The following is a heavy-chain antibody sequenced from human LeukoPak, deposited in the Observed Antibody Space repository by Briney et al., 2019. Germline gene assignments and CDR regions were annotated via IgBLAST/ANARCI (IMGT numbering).Heavy chain of an antibody. Sequence: GGSLRLSCAASGFTIGPYAMYWVRQGPGRGLEWVSVIKADGSGTFYADSVRGRFTTSRDNSKNSLYLQMNSLTSEDTALYYCATWAFYHNLDVWGQGTTVTVSS. D-gene: IGHD2/OR15-2a*01. V-gene: IGHV3-43*02. CDR1: GFTIGPYA. CDR2: IKADGSGT. J-gene: IGHJ6*02. CDR3: ATWAFYHNLDV.